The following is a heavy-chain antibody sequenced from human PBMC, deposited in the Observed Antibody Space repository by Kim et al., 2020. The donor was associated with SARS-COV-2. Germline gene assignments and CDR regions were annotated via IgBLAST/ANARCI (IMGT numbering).Heavy chain of an antibody. CDR1: GYTFTGYY. CDR3: ARDPIAAAGTGWFDP. V-gene: IGHV1-2*02. CDR2: INPNSGGT. Sequence: ASVKVSCKASGYTFTGYYMHWVRQAPGQGLEWMGWINPNSGGTNYAQKFQGRVTMTRDTSISTAYMELSRLRSDDTAVYYCARDPIAAAGTGWFDPWGQGTLVTVSS. D-gene: IGHD6-13*01. J-gene: IGHJ5*02.